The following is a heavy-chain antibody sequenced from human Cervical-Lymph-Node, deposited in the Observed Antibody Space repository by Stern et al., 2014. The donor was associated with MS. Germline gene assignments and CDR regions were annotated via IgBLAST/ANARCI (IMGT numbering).Heavy chain of an antibody. V-gene: IGHV1-18*01. J-gene: IGHJ4*02. CDR3: ARDKMHAFDY. CDR2: ISADRGNT. CDR1: GYTFTTSG. Sequence: VQLVESGTELKKPGSSVLVSCKASGYTFTTSGITWVRQAPGQGLAWMGWISADRGNTKYAQKFQDRVTRTRDTTTGTAYMEVRSLRAEDTAVYYCARDKMHAFDYWGQGTQVTVPS. D-gene: IGHD2-8*01.